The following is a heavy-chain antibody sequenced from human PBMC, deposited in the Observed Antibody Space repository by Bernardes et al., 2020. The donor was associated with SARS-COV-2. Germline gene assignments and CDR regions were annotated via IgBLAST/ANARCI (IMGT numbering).Heavy chain of an antibody. J-gene: IGHJ4*02. CDR2: IYYSGST. D-gene: IGHD6-13*01. CDR1: GGSISSSSSY. Sequence: SETLSLTCTVSGGSISSSSSYWGLIRQPPGKGLEWIGSIYYSGSTYYNPSLKSRATISGDTSKNQFSLKLSSVTAADTAVYYCARQVRQQLVRHQFDNWGQGTLVTVSS. V-gene: IGHV4-39*01. CDR3: ARQVRQQLVRHQFDN.